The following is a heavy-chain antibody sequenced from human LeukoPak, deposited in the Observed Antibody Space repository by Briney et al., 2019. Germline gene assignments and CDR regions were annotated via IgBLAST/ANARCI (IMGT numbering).Heavy chain of an antibody. CDR3: VRNLAVAGTCFDS. CDR2: ISSSSSYI. V-gene: IGHV3-21*04. Sequence: GGSLRLSCAASGFTFSSYSMNWVRQAPGKGLEWVSSISSSSSYIYYADSVKGRFTISRDNAKNSLYLQMNSLRAEDTAVYYCVRNLAVAGTCFDSWGQGTLVTVSS. J-gene: IGHJ4*02. CDR1: GFTFSSYS. D-gene: IGHD6-19*01.